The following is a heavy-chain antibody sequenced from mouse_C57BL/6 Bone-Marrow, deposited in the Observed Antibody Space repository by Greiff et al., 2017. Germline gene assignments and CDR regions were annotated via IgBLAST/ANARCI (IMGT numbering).Heavy chain of an antibody. Sequence: EVQRVESEGGLVQPGSSMKLSCTASGFTFSDYYMAWVRQVPEKGLEWVANINYDGSSTYYLDSLKSRFIISRDNAKNILDLQMSSLKSEDTATYYCARWGPWYFDVWGTGTTVTVSS. D-gene: IGHD3-3*01. CDR1: GFTFSDYY. V-gene: IGHV5-16*01. J-gene: IGHJ1*03. CDR2: INYDGSST. CDR3: ARWGPWYFDV.